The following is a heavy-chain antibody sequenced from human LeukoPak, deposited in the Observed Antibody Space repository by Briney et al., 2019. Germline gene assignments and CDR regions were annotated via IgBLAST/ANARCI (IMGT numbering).Heavy chain of an antibody. CDR3: AKSASNALDI. CDR1: GFTFSTYW. CDR2: NNGDGTST. J-gene: IGHJ3*02. V-gene: IGHV3-74*01. Sequence: PGGSLTLSCAASGFTFSTYWMAWVRQTPDKGLVWVSCNNGDGTSTVYADSVKGRFTISRDNAKNTMYLQMNSLRAEDTAVYYCAKSASNALDIWGQGTMVTVSS.